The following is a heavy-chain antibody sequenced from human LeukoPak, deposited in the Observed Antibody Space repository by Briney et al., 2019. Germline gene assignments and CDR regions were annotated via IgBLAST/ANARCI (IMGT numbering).Heavy chain of an antibody. D-gene: IGHD6-19*01. J-gene: IGHJ4*02. Sequence: SGRSLRLSCAASGFTFSSFGMHWVRQAPGKGLEWVAVLSNDGSKSYYADSVKGRFTISRDNSKNTLYLQMNSLRAEDTAVYYCARSVDRLAPFDFWGQGTLVSVSS. V-gene: IGHV3-30*03. CDR1: GFTFSSFG. CDR2: LSNDGSKS. CDR3: ARSVDRLAPFDF.